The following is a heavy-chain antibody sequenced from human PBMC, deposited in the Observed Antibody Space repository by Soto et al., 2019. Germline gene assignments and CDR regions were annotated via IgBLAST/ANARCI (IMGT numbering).Heavy chain of an antibody. D-gene: IGHD6-13*01. CDR3: ARDRPGQQVNLDY. Sequence: VQLVESGGGLVKPGGSLRLSCAASGFTFSSYAMHWVRQAPGKGLEWVAVISYDGSNKYYADSVKGRFTISRDNSKNTLYLQMNSLRAEDTAVYYCARDRPGQQVNLDYWGQGTLVTVSS. V-gene: IGHV3-30-3*01. CDR1: GFTFSSYA. CDR2: ISYDGSNK. J-gene: IGHJ4*02.